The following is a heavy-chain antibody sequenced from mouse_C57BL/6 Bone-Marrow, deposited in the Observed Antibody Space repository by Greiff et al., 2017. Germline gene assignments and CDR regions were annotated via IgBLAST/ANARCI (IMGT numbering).Heavy chain of an antibody. CDR1: GYTFTEYS. D-gene: IGHD1-1*01. CDR3: ARHEGSNWYFDF. CDR2: IYPAGGST. V-gene: IGHV1-62-2*01. J-gene: IGHJ1*03. Sequence: VQLQQSGAELVKPGASVKLSCKASGYTFTEYSIHWVKQRSGQGLEWIGWIYPAGGSTKYNEKFKDKATLTADKSSSTVYMELSRLTSEGSAVYFCARHEGSNWYFDFWGTGTTVTVSS.